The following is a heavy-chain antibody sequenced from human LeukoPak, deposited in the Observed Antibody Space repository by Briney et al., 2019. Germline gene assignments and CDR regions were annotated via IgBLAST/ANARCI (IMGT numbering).Heavy chain of an antibody. CDR3: TREDWDFDS. J-gene: IGHJ4*02. D-gene: IGHD3/OR15-3a*01. V-gene: IGHV3-30*02. CDR1: GFIFRNYG. CDR2: IRYDGS. Sequence: PGGSLRLSCAASGFIFRNYGMHWVRQAPGKGLEWVACIRYDGSKYADSVKGRFTISRDDSNNMACLQMDSLKNEDTAVYYCTREDWDFDSWGQGTLVTVSS.